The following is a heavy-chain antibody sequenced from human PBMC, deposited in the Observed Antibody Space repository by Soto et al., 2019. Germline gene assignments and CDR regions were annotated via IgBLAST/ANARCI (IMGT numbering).Heavy chain of an antibody. CDR2: SLPIFVTA. D-gene: IGHD2-8*01. CDR1: GGTFNTYS. Sequence: QVQLVQSGAEVKKPGSSVKVSCKASGGTFNTYSISWVRQAPGQGLEWMGGSLPIFVTAHYAQNFQGRVTISADESTSTAYTELLSLRSADTAVYSCARGGLYPKSAYYCGLDVWGQGTTVTASS. V-gene: IGHV1-69*19. CDR3: ARGGLYPKSAYYCGLDV. J-gene: IGHJ6*02.